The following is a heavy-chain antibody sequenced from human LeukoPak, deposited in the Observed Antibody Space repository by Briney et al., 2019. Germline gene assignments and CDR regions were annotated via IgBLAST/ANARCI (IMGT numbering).Heavy chain of an antibody. D-gene: IGHD1-26*01. J-gene: IGHJ4*02. V-gene: IGHV3-7*01. CDR3: ARDTSTIVGPRFDY. CDR2: IKPDGSEK. CDR1: GFTFSSYW. Sequence: PGGSLRLSCAASGFTFSSYWMSWVRQAPGKGLEWVAIIKPDGSEKYYVDSVKGRFTISRDNAKNSLYLEVNSLRAEDTAVYYCARDTSTIVGPRFDYWGQGTLVTASS.